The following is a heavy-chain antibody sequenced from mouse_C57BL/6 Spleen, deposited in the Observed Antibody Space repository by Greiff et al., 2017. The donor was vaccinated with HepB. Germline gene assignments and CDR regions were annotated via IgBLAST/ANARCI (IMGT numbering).Heavy chain of an antibody. CDR2: VYPYNGVS. J-gene: IGHJ2*01. Sequence: VQLQQSGPELVKPGASVKISCKASGYSFTGYYMHWVKQSHGNILAWVGYVYPYNGVSSYNQKSKDKATLTVDTSSSTAYMALRSLTSEDSAVYNCARGGYFDYWGQGTTLTVSS. V-gene: IGHV1-31*01. CDR1: GYSFTGYY. CDR3: ARGGYFDY.